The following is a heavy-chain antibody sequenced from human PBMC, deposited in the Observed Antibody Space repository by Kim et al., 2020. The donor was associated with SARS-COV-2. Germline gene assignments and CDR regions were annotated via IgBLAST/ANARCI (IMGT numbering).Heavy chain of an antibody. CDR2: ISYDGSNK. J-gene: IGHJ6*02. CDR3: AKWGLYLDPYPYGMDV. V-gene: IGHV3-30*18. Sequence: GGSLRLSCAASGFTFSSYGMHWVRQAPDKGLEWVAVISYDGSNKYYADSVKGRFTISRDNSKNTLYLQMNSLRAEDTAVYYCAKWGLYLDPYPYGMDVWGQGTTVTVSS. D-gene: IGHD1-26*01. CDR1: GFTFSSYG.